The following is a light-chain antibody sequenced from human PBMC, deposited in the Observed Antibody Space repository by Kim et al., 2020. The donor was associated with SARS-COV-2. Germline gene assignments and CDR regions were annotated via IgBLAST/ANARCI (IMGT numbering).Light chain of an antibody. V-gene: IGLV1-47*01. CDR3: AAWDDSLSGWV. J-gene: IGLJ3*02. CDR1: SSNIGSNY. Sequence: ELTQPPSASGTPGQRVTISCSGSSSNIGSNYVYWYQQLPGTAPKLLIYRDNQRPSGVPDRFSGSKSGTSASLAISGLRSEDEADYYCAAWDDSLSGWVFGGGTQLTV. CDR2: RDN.